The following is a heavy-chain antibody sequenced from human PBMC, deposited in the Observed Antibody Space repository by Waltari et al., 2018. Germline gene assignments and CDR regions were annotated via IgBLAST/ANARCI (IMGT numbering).Heavy chain of an antibody. CDR2: INRDGSST. V-gene: IGHV3-74*01. D-gene: IGHD6-13*01. CDR3: VEETASAAAG. J-gene: IGHJ4*02. Sequence: EVQLVESGGGLVQPGGSLRLTCAASGFTFSSNWMHWVRQAPGKGLAWVLRINRDGSSTSYADSVKGRFTISRDNAKNTLHLQMNSLRAEDTAVYYCVEETASAAAGRGQGTLVTVSS. CDR1: GFTFSSNW.